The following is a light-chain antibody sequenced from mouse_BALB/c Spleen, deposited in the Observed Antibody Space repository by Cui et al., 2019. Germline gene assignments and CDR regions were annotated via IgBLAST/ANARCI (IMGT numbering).Light chain of an antibody. Sequence: QIVLTQSPAIMSASPGEKVTMTCSASSSISYMRWYQQKPGTSPKRWIYDTSKLASGVPARFSGSGSGTSYSLTISSMEAEDAATYYCHQRSSYPLTFGAGTKLELK. CDR2: DTS. J-gene: IGKJ5*01. V-gene: IGKV4-70*01. CDR3: HQRSSYPLT. CDR1: SSISY.